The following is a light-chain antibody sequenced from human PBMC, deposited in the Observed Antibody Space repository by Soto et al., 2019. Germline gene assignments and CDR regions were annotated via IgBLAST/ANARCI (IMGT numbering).Light chain of an antibody. CDR2: AAS. Sequence: DMQMTQSPSSLSASVGDRVSITCRSSPNISNYLHWYQQRPGKAPKLLIYAASNLRSGVPSRFSGSGSGTDFTLTISSLQSEDFATYYCQQSYSIPRLTFGPGTRVEIK. CDR1: PNISNY. J-gene: IGKJ3*01. V-gene: IGKV1-39*01. CDR3: QQSYSIPRLT.